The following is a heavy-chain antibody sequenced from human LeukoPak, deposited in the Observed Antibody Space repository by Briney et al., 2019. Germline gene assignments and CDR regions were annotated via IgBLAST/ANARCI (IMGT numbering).Heavy chain of an antibody. Sequence: GGSLRLSCAASGFTVSSNYMSWVCQAPGKGLEWVSAISDRGDRTWDADSVKGRVTISRDNYKNTLFLQMNSLRAEDTAIYYCAKDSYDSSGSRYDYWGQGTLVTVSS. V-gene: IGHV3-23*01. CDR3: AKDSYDSSGSRYDY. CDR1: GFTVSSNY. CDR2: ISDRGDRT. J-gene: IGHJ4*02. D-gene: IGHD3-22*01.